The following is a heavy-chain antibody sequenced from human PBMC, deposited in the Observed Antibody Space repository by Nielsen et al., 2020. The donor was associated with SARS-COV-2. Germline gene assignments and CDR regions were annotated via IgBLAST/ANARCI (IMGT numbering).Heavy chain of an antibody. J-gene: IGHJ1*01. Sequence: SVKVSCKASGYTFTSYDINWVRQAPGQGLEWMGGIIPIFGTANYAQKFQGRVTITADESTSTAYMELSSLRAEDTAVYYCARDIAPLSGTQEYFQHWGQGTLVTVSS. V-gene: IGHV1-69*13. D-gene: IGHD6-13*01. CDR3: ARDIAPLSGTQEYFQH. CDR2: IIPIFGTA. CDR1: GYTFTSYD.